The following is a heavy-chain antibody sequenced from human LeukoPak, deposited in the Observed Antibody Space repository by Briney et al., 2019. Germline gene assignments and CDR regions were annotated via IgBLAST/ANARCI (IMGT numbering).Heavy chain of an antibody. J-gene: IGHJ6*03. V-gene: IGHV4-34*01. CDR3: ARGRRGFACYYYMDV. D-gene: IGHD5-12*01. CDR1: GGSFSGYY. CDR2: INHSGST. Sequence: SETLSLTCAVYGGSFSGYYWSWIRQPPGKGLEWIGEINHSGSTNYNPSLKSRVTISVDTSKNQFSLKLSSVTAADTAVYYCARGRRGFACYYYMDVWGKGTTVTVSS.